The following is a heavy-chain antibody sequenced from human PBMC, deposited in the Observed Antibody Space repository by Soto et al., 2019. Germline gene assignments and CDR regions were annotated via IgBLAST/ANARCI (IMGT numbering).Heavy chain of an antibody. J-gene: IGHJ4*02. CDR3: ARGAGYGDYGGY. V-gene: IGHV3-48*02. CDR2: ISGSGTTI. Sequence: EVQLVESGGGFVQPGGSLRLSCAASGFSLRGYSMIWVRQAPGKGLEWVSYISGSGTTIYYADSVKGRFTISRDNAKNSVYLQMHSLGDEDTAVYYCARGAGYGDYGGYWGQGTRVTVSS. D-gene: IGHD4-17*01. CDR1: GFSLRGYS.